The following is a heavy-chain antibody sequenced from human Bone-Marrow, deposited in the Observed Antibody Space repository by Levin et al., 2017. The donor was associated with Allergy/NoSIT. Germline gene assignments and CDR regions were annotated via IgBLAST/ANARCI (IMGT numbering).Heavy chain of an antibody. Sequence: ASVKVSCKASGYTFTSYAMNWVRQAPGQGLEWMGWINTNTGNPTYAQGFTGRFVFSLDTSVSTAYLQISSLKAEDTAVYYCARGVLGYCTGGVCSREEDYWGQGTLVTVSS. V-gene: IGHV7-4-1*02. CDR3: ARGVLGYCTGGVCSREEDY. J-gene: IGHJ4*02. CDR1: GYTFTSYA. CDR2: INTNTGNP. D-gene: IGHD2-8*02.